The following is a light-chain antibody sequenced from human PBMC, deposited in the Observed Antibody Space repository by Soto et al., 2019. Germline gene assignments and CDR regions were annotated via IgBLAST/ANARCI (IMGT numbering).Light chain of an antibody. CDR1: SSNIGAGYH. V-gene: IGLV1-40*01. CDR2: DDT. CDR3: QSYDTSLSGV. J-gene: IGLJ1*01. Sequence: QSVLTQPPSVSGAPGQRVTISCTGSSSNIGAGYHVHWYQHIPGKAPKLLIYDDTTRPSGVPDRFSGSKSGTSASLAITGLQAEDEADYYCQSYDTSLSGVFGTGTKVTVL.